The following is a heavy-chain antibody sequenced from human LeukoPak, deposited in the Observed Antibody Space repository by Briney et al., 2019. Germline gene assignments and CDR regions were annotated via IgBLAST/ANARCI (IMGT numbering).Heavy chain of an antibody. D-gene: IGHD2/OR15-2a*01. CDR3: ARESGADLSRQSDDLDI. J-gene: IGHJ3*02. Sequence: GGSLRLSRAASGVCFSSDWMHSVRQAPGKGLVWVSRVKTGGSSTSYAESVRGRFTISRDNAKNTVNLQMNNLGVEDTAVYYSARESGADLSRQSDDLDIWGQGTMVTVS. CDR1: GVCFSSDW. V-gene: IGHV3-74*01. CDR2: VKTGGSST.